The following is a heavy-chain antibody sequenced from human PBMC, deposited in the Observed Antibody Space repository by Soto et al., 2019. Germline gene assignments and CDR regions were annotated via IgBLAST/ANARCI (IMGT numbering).Heavy chain of an antibody. D-gene: IGHD3-22*01. CDR2: ISVSGGST. Sequence: GGSLRLSCAASGFTFRNYAMNWVRQAPGEGLEWVSGISVSGGSTYYADSVKGRFTVSRDNSKNTVFLRMNSLRAEDTAVYFCAKGMYYYDSSGYRLFDFWGQGTLVTVSS. J-gene: IGHJ4*02. V-gene: IGHV3-23*01. CDR1: GFTFRNYA. CDR3: AKGMYYYDSSGYRLFDF.